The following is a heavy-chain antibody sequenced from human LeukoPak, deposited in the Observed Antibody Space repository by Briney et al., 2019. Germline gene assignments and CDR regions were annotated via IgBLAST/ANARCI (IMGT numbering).Heavy chain of an antibody. CDR1: GFPFNSYA. CDR3: ARGPLVGGWYDY. Sequence: GGSLRLSCAASGFPFNSYAMSWARQPPGKGLEWLSFLFSGGSTFYAVSLKGRFPISRDNSKTTLYLPMTSLRAEDTAVYYCARGPLVGGWYDYWGQGTLVTVSP. J-gene: IGHJ4*02. D-gene: IGHD6-19*01. V-gene: IGHV3-66*01. CDR2: LFSGGST.